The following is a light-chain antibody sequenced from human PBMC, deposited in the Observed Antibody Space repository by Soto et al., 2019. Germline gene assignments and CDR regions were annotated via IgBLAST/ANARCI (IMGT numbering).Light chain of an antibody. CDR3: QQRSNWPPIT. Sequence: EIVLTQSPATLSLSPGERATLSCRASQSVSSYLAWYQQKPGQAPRLLIYDASNRATGIPARFSGSGSGTDFPFTISSLEPEDFAVYYCQQRSNWPPITFGGGTKVEIK. CDR1: QSVSSY. J-gene: IGKJ4*01. CDR2: DAS. V-gene: IGKV3-11*01.